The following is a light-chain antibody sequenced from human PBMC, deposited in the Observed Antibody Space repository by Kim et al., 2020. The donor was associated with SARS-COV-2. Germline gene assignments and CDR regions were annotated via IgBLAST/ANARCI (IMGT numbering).Light chain of an antibody. CDR3: QQYNNWPPLT. Sequence: VSPGERATLSCRASQSVSNTLAWYQQKPGQAPRLLISGASTRATGIPARFSGSGSGTEFTLTISSLQSEDFAVYYCQQYNNWPPLTFGGGTKLEI. CDR2: GAS. J-gene: IGKJ4*01. V-gene: IGKV3-15*01. CDR1: QSVSNT.